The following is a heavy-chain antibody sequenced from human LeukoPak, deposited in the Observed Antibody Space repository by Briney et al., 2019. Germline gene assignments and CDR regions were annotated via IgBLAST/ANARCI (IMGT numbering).Heavy chain of an antibody. J-gene: IGHJ6*02. V-gene: IGHV4-34*01. Sequence: SETLSLTYAVYGGSFSGYYWSWIRQPPGKGLEWIGEINHSGSTNYNPSLKSRVTISVDTSKNQFSLKLSSVTAADTAVYYCARGKLFYGMDVWGQGTTVTVSS. CDR3: ARGKLFYGMDV. CDR2: INHSGST. CDR1: GGSFSGYY. D-gene: IGHD1-1*01.